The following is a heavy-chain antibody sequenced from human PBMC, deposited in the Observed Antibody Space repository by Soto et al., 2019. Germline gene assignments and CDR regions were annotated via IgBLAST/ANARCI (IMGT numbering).Heavy chain of an antibody. CDR1: NYPFINFG. CDR3: VRARFAYFDPPASDY. D-gene: IGHD3-9*01. CDR2: ITTFNGKT. Sequence: QVQLVQSGAEVKKPGASVKVSCKASNYPFINFGISWVRQAPGQGLEWMGWITTFNGKTNYAQKFQGRITITADTSATPAYMELRSLISDETAVYYCVRARFAYFDPPASDYWGQGTLVTVSS. J-gene: IGHJ4*02. V-gene: IGHV1-18*01.